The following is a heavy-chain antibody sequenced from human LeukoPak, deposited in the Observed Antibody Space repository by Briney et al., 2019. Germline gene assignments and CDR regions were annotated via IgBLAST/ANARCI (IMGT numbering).Heavy chain of an antibody. D-gene: IGHD3-22*01. CDR2: INPSGGST. CDR3: ARGALSGYDSSGYSLDY. V-gene: IGHV1-46*01. Sequence: GASVKVSCKASGYTFTSYYMHWVRQAPGQGLEWMGIINPSGGSTSYAQKFQGRVTMTRDTSTSTVYMELSSLRSEDTAVYYCARGALSGYDSSGYSLDYWGQGTLVTVSP. CDR1: GYTFTSYY. J-gene: IGHJ4*02.